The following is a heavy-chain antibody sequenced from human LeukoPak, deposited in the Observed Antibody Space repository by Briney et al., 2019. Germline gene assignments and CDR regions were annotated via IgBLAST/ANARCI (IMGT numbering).Heavy chain of an antibody. J-gene: IGHJ6*03. CDR3: ATDDPMVRGPPRYYYYYYMDV. Sequence: ASVKISCKVSGYTYTDYYMHWVQQAPGKGLEWMGLVDPEDGETIYAEKFQGRVTITADTSTDTAYMELSSLRSEDTAVYYCATDDPMVRGPPRYYYYYYMDVWGKGTTVTVSS. CDR2: VDPEDGET. V-gene: IGHV1-69-2*01. D-gene: IGHD3-10*01. CDR1: GYTYTDYY.